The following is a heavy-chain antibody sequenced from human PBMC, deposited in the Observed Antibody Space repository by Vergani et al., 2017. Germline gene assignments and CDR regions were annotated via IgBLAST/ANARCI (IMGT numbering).Heavy chain of an antibody. J-gene: IGHJ6*03. CDR3: ASNSLIVVVPAAIDYYYDMDV. Sequence: QVQLVQSGAEVKKPGASVKVSCKASGYTFTGYYMHWVRQAPGQGLEWMGWINPNSGGTNYAQKFQGRVTMTRDTSISTAYMELSRLRSDDTAVYYCASNSLIVVVPAAIDYYYDMDVWGKGTTVTVSS. V-gene: IGHV1-2*02. CDR1: GYTFTGYY. CDR2: INPNSGGT. D-gene: IGHD2-2*01.